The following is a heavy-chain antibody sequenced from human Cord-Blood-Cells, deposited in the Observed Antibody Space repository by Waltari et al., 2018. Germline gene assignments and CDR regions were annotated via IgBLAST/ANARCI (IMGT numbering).Heavy chain of an antibody. J-gene: IGHJ5*02. D-gene: IGHD7-27*01. V-gene: IGHV1-8*03. CDR3: ARGSHWGPYNWFDP. CDR1: GYTFTSYA. Sequence: QVQLVQSGAEVKKPGASVKVSCKASGYTFTSYAINWVRQATGQGLEWMGWMNPNSGNTGYAQKFQGRVTITRNTSISTAYMELSSLRSEDTAVYYCARGSHWGPYNWFDPWGQGTLVTVSS. CDR2: MNPNSGNT.